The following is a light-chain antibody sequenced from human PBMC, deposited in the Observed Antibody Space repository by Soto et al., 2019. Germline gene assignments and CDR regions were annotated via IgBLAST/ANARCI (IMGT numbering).Light chain of an antibody. CDR3: QQYVSSLFT. CDR1: QSVSSY. V-gene: IGKV3-11*01. CDR2: DAS. J-gene: IGKJ3*01. Sequence: EIVLTQSPATLSLSPGERATLSCRASQSVSSYLAWYQQKPGQAPRLLIYDASNRATGIPARFSGSGSGTDFTLTISSLEPEDFAVYYCQQYVSSLFTFGPGTKVDIK.